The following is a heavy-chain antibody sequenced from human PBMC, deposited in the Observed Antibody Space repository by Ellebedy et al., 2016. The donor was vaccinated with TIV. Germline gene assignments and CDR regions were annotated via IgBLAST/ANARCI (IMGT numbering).Heavy chain of an antibody. V-gene: IGHV1-18*04. CDR2: IRAHNVNT. CDR3: ARVYGDWWFDP. J-gene: IGHJ5*02. Sequence: AASVKVSCKASGYYFPSYGFNWVRQAPGQGLEWVGWIRAHNVNTHYAQNFQGRVTMTTDTSTSTAYMELGSLRSDNTAVYYCARVYGDWWFDPWGQGTLVTVSS. CDR1: GYYFPSYG. D-gene: IGHD2-21*01.